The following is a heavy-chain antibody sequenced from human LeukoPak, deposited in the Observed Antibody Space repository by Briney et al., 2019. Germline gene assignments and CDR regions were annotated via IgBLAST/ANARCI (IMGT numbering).Heavy chain of an antibody. CDR3: AKEVVMTTAPFGYSFDS. D-gene: IGHD3-22*01. CDR1: GFDFSSFA. Sequence: GEPLRLSCAASGFDFSSFAISWVRQAPGRGLEWVSGISSSGHLAFYADSVQGRFSVSRDNSRNTLYLQMDSLRAEDTALYYCAKEVVMTTAPFGYSFDSWGQGTLVTVSS. CDR2: ISSSGHLA. J-gene: IGHJ4*02. V-gene: IGHV3-23*01.